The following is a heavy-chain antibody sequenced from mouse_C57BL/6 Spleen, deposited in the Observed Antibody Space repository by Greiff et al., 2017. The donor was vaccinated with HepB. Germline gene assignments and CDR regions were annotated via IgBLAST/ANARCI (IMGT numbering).Heavy chain of an antibody. J-gene: IGHJ4*01. CDR3: ARQKDAMDY. V-gene: IGHV1-69*01. CDR1: GYTFTSYW. CDR2: IDPSDSYT. Sequence: QVQLKQPGAELVMPGASVKLSCKASGYTFTSYWMHWVKQRPGQGLEWIGEIDPSDSYTNYNQKFKGKSTLTVDKSSSTAYMQLSSLTSEDSAVYYCARQKDAMDYWGQGTSVTVSS.